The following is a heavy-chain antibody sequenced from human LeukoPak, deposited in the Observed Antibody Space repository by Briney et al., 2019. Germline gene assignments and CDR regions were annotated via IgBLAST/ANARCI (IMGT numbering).Heavy chain of an antibody. CDR1: GYTFTGYY. CDR3: ARVRVGEDLDY. CDR2: INPNSGGT. J-gene: IGHJ4*02. D-gene: IGHD3-3*01. V-gene: IGHV1-2*02. Sequence: ASVTVSFTASGYTFTGYYMHWVRQAPGQGGERVGWINPNSGGTKYTQRFQGRVTIASDASISAAYMELSRLTSDDTAVYYCARVRVGEDLDYWGQGTLVTVSS.